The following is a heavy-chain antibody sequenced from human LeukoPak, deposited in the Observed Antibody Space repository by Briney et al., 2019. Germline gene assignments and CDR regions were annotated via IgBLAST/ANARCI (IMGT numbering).Heavy chain of an antibody. D-gene: IGHD3-16*01. Sequence: GGSLRLSCAASGFTFSSYEMNWVRQAPGKGLEWVSYISSSGSTIYYADSVKGRSTISRDNAKNSLYLQMNSLRAEDTAVYYCARDTLGEYYYYGMDVWGQGTTVTVSS. CDR3: ARDTLGEYYYYGMDV. CDR1: GFTFSSYE. CDR2: ISSSGSTI. J-gene: IGHJ6*02. V-gene: IGHV3-48*03.